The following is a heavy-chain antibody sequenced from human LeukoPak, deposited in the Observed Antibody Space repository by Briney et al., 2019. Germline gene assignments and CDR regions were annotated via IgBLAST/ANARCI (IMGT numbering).Heavy chain of an antibody. Sequence: ASETLSLTCTVSGGSISNDDYYWSWIRQPPGKGLEWIGYICYSGSTYYNPSLKSRVTISVDTSKNQFSLKLSSVTAADTAVYYCATYYYGSGSFDYWGQGTLVTVSS. J-gene: IGHJ4*02. CDR1: GGSISNDDYY. CDR2: ICYSGST. V-gene: IGHV4-30-4*01. CDR3: ATYYYGSGSFDY. D-gene: IGHD3-10*01.